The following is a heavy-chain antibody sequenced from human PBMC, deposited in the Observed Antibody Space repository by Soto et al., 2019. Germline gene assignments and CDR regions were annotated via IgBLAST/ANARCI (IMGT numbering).Heavy chain of an antibody. CDR2: ISSSSSYI. D-gene: IGHD3-3*01. CDR3: AREPPITIFAVSRAEGTKIY. CDR1: GSTFSSYS. J-gene: IGHJ1*01. Sequence: GGSLRLSCAASGSTFSSYSMNWVRQAPGKGLEWVSSISSSSSYIYYADSVKGRFTISRDNAKNSLYLQMNSLRAEDTAVYYCAREPPITIFAVSRAEGTKIYCGQGTLVTVYS. V-gene: IGHV3-21*01.